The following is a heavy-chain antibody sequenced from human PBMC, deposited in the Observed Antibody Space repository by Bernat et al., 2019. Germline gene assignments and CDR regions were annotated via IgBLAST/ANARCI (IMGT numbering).Heavy chain of an antibody. V-gene: IGHV3-30-3*01. CDR1: GFTFSSYA. CDR2: ISYDGSNK. CDR3: ARGDCSSTSCYSNYYYGMDV. Sequence: QVQLVESGGGVVQPGRSLRLSCAASGFTFSSYAMHWVRQAPGKGLEWVAVISYDGSNKYYADSVKGRFTISRDNSKNTLYLQMNSLRAEDTAVYYCARGDCSSTSCYSNYYYGMDVWGQGTTV. J-gene: IGHJ6*02. D-gene: IGHD2-2*02.